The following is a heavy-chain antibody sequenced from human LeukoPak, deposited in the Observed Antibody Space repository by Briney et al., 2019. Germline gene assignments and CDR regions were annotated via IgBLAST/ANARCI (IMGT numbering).Heavy chain of an antibody. D-gene: IGHD6-13*01. CDR2: IYPGDSDT. CDR3: ARRQQNRLAAGSNWFDP. CDR1: GYNFTIYW. V-gene: IGHV5-51*01. Sequence: GESLKISCKGSGYNFTIYWVGWVRQMPGKGLEWMGIIYPGDSDTRYSPSFQGQVIISADKSISTAYLQWSSLKASDTAMYYCARRQQNRLAAGSNWFDPWGQGTLVTVSS. J-gene: IGHJ5*02.